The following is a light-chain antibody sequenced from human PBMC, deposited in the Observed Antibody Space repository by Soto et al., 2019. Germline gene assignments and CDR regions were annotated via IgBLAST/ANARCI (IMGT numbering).Light chain of an antibody. V-gene: IGLV2-8*01. CDR2: EVT. CDR3: SSHADSYNWV. CDR1: SSDVGGYNY. Sequence: HSVLTQPPSASGSPGQSVTISCTGTSSDVGGYNYVSWYQQHPGKAPKLMIYEVTKRPSGVPDRFSGSKSGNTASLTVSGLQAEDEADYYCSSHADSYNWVFGGGTKLTVL. J-gene: IGLJ3*02.